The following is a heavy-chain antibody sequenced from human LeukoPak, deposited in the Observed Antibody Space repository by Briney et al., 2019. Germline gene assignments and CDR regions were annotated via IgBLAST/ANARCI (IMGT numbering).Heavy chain of an antibody. D-gene: IGHD4/OR15-4a*01. Sequence: GGSLRLSCAASGFTFSRYAMDWVRQPPGKGLEWVAVISNDGYNKYYADSVKGRFTISRDTSDNTLNLQMSSLRAEDTALYYCARDFSGASRIDYWGQGTLVTVSS. J-gene: IGHJ4*02. CDR2: ISNDGYNK. CDR3: ARDFSGASRIDY. CDR1: GFTFSRYA. V-gene: IGHV3-30*04.